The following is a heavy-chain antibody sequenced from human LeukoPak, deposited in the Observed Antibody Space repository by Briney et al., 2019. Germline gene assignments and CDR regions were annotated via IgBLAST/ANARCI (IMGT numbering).Heavy chain of an antibody. J-gene: IGHJ4*02. CDR2: ISSSSSYI. CDR1: GFTFSSYS. V-gene: IGHV3-21*01. CDR3: ASGYSSSWALFDY. D-gene: IGHD6-13*01. Sequence: GGSLRLSCAASGFTFSSYSMNWVRQAPGKGLEWVSSISSSSSYIYYADSVKGRFTISRDNAKSSLYLQMNSLRAEDTAVYYCASGYSSSWALFDYWGQGTLVTVSS.